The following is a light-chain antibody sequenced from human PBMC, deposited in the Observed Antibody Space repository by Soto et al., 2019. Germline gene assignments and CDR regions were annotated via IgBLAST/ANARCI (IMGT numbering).Light chain of an antibody. CDR1: QSPLHSNGYNF. V-gene: IGKV2-28*01. CDR2: LGS. Sequence: SLPVSPGAAASISCRSSQSPLHSNGYNFLDWYLQKPGQSPQLLIHLGSNRASGVPDRFSGSGSGTDFTLKISRVEAEDVGVYYCMQDLQTPPYTFGQGTEVDIK. CDR3: MQDLQTPPYT. J-gene: IGKJ2*01.